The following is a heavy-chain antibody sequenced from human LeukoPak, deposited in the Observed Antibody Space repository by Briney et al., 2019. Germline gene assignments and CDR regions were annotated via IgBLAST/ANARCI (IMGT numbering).Heavy chain of an antibody. CDR2: INHSGST. J-gene: IGHJ4*02. CDR1: GGSFSGYY. CDR3: ARGPGTWYYY. Sequence: PSETLSLTCAVYGGSFSGYYWSWLRQPPGKGLEWIGEINHSGSTNYDPSLKSRVTISIDTSKNQFSLKLRSLTAADTAVYYCARGPGTWYYYWGQGTLVTVSS. D-gene: IGHD6-13*01. V-gene: IGHV4-34*01.